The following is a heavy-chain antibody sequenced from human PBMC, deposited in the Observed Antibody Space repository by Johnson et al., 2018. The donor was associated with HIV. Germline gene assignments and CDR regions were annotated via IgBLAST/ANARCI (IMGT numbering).Heavy chain of an antibody. CDR3: ASSSSSSFGAFDI. CDR1: GLSFSKAW. V-gene: IGHV3-20*04. CDR2: INWNGGTT. Sequence: VQLVESGGGLVKPGGSLRLSCAVYGLSFSKAWMSWVRQAPGKGLEWVSGINWNGGTTGYVDSVKGRFTISRDNAKNSLHLQMNSLRAEDTAVYYCASSSSSSFGAFDIWGQWTMVTVSS. D-gene: IGHD6-6*01. J-gene: IGHJ3*02.